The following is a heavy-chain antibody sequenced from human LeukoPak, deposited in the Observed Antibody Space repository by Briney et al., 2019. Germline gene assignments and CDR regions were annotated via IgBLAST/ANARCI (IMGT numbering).Heavy chain of an antibody. CDR2: ISYSGSA. CDR1: GGSITSHC. Sequence: SETLSLTCTVSGGSITSHCWSWIRQPPGKGLEWIGYISYSGSAGYNPSHKSRVTISIDTPKNQFSLRLSSVTAADTAVYYCARRDVATGIDFWGQGTLVTVSS. V-gene: IGHV4-59*11. CDR3: ARRDVATGIDF. J-gene: IGHJ4*02.